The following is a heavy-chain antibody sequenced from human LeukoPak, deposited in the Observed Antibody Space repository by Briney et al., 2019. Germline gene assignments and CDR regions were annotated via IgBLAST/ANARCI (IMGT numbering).Heavy chain of an antibody. V-gene: IGHV4-31*03. J-gene: IGHJ5*02. CDR3: ARARDNWFDP. CDR1: GGSISSGGYY. CDR2: IYYSGST. Sequence: SETLSLTCTVSGGSISSGGYYWSWIRQPPGKGLEWIGYIYYSGSTYYNPSLKSRVTISVDTSKNQFSLKLSSVTAADTAVYYCARARDNWFDPWGQGTLVTVSS.